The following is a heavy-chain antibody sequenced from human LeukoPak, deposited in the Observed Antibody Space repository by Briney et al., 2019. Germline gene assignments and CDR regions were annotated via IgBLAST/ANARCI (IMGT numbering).Heavy chain of an antibody. CDR1: GYTFTSYG. Sequence: ASVKVSCKASGYTFTSYGISWVRQAPGQGLEWTGWISAYNGNTNYAQKLQGRVTMTTDTSTSTAYMELRSLRSDDTAVYYCARDYGFDPIGGNFDYWGQGTLVTVSS. CDR3: ARDYGFDPIGGNFDY. D-gene: IGHD3-3*01. V-gene: IGHV1-18*01. CDR2: ISAYNGNT. J-gene: IGHJ4*02.